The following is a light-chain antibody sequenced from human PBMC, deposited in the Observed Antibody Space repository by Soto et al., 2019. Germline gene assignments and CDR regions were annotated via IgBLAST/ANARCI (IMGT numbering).Light chain of an antibody. CDR2: DVS. J-gene: IGLJ3*02. V-gene: IGLV2-14*01. CDR1: SSDVGGYKY. CDR3: ISYTTSSTL. Sequence: QSALTQPASVSGSPGQSITISCTGISSDVGGYKYVSWYQQHPGKAPKLMIYDVSNRPSGVSNRFSGSKSGNTASLTISGLQAEDEADYYCISYTTSSTLFGGGTKLTVL.